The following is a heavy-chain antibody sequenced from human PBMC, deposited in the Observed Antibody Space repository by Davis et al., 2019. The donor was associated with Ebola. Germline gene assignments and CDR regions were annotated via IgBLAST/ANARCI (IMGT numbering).Heavy chain of an antibody. V-gene: IGHV3-33*01. CDR2: IWYDGSNK. CDR1: GFTFSSYG. CDR3: ARDIAEQWLVSYYYSMDV. D-gene: IGHD6-19*01. Sequence: PGGSLRLSCAASGFTFSSYGMHWVRQAPGKGLEWVAVIWYDGSNKYYADSVKGRFTISRDNSKNTLYLQMNSLRAEDTAVYYCARDIAEQWLVSYYYSMDVWGKGTTVTVSS. J-gene: IGHJ6*04.